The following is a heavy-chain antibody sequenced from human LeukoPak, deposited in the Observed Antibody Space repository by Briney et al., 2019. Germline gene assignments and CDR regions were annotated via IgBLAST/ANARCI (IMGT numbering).Heavy chain of an antibody. CDR1: GGSISTYY. CDR2: IYTSGYT. V-gene: IGHV4-4*07. D-gene: IGHD3-22*01. J-gene: IGHJ6*02. CDR3: ARDRVESSGYYYYYGMDV. Sequence: SETLSLTCTVSGGSISTYYWSWIRQPAGKGLEWIGRIYTSGYTNYNPSLKSRVTLSVDTSKSQFPLRLSSVTAADTAVYYCARDRVESSGYYYYYGMDVWGQGTTVTVSS.